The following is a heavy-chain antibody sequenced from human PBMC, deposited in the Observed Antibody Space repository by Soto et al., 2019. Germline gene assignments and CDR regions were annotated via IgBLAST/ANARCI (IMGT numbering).Heavy chain of an antibody. CDR2: ITGGGDTA. CDR3: ATRDRSTLSYYDY. J-gene: IGHJ4*02. D-gene: IGHD2-2*01. CDR1: GFTFSNYA. V-gene: IGHV3-23*01. Sequence: PGGSLILSCAASGFTFSNYAMTWVLQAPGRGLEWVSVITGGGDTAYYADSVKGRFTISRDNSKNTLYLQMNSLRAEDTALYYCATRDRSTLSYYDYSGQGTLVIVSS.